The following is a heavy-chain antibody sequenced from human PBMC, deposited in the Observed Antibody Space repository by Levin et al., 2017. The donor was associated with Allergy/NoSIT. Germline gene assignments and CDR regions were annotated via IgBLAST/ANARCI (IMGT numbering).Heavy chain of an antibody. D-gene: IGHD2-2*01. CDR2: INWNGGST. V-gene: IGHV3-20*04. CDR1: GFTFDDYG. J-gene: IGHJ4*02. CDR3: ARVGYCGSTSCSYYFAD. Sequence: PGGSLRLSCAASGFTFDDYGMSWVRQAPGKGLEWVSGINWNGGSTGYADSVKGRFTISRDNAKNSLYLQMNSLRAEDTALYYCARVGYCGSTSCSYYFADWGQGTLVTVSS.